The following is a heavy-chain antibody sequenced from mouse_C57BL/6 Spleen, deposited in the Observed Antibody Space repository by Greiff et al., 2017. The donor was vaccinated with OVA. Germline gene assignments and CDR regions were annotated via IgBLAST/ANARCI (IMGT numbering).Heavy chain of an antibody. V-gene: IGHV14-3*01. CDR3: ARPYYYGSSYGYFDV. CDR1: GFNIKNTY. CDR2: IDPANGNT. J-gene: IGHJ1*03. Sequence: VQLQQSVAELVRPGASVKLSCTASGFNIKNTYMHWVKQRPEQGLEWIGRIDPANGNTKYAPKFQGKATITADTSSNTAYLQLSSLTSEDTASYYCARPYYYGSSYGYFDVWGTGTTVTVSA. D-gene: IGHD1-1*01.